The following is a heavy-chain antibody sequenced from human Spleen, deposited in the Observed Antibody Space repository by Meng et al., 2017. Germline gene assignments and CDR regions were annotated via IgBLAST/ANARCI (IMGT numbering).Heavy chain of an antibody. D-gene: IGHD3-10*01. Sequence: GGSLRLSCAASGFSVSTKYMSWVRQAPGKGLEWVSIIFRGGSTYYADSVKGRFAISRDNSKNTLYLQMTSLRPEDTAVYYCARFLGSGTFTDWFDPWGQGTLVTVSS. V-gene: IGHV3-66*02. J-gene: IGHJ5*02. CDR3: ARFLGSGTFTDWFDP. CDR2: IFRGGST. CDR1: GFSVSTKY.